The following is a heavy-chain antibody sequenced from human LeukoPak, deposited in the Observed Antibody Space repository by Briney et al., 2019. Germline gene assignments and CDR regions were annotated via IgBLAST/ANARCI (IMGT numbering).Heavy chain of an antibody. CDR3: ARVRGALYRGYFQY. J-gene: IGHJ1*01. Sequence: SETLSLTCTVSGGSISSGDYYWSWIRQPPGKGLEWIGYIYYSGSTYYNPSLKSRVTISVDTSKNQFSLKLSSVTAADTAVYYCARVRGALYRGYFQYWGQGTLVTVSS. CDR2: IYYSGST. CDR1: GGSISSGDYY. V-gene: IGHV4-30-4*01. D-gene: IGHD3-16*01.